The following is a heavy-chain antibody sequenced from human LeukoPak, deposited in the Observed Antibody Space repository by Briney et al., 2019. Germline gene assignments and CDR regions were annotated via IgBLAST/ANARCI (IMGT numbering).Heavy chain of an antibody. CDR3: ARDFSSGWIDY. V-gene: IGHV3-33*01. CDR1: GFDFNNYG. D-gene: IGHD6-19*01. CDR2: MWHDGSNR. Sequence: GGSLRFSCAASGFDFNNYGMHWVRQAPGKGLEWVGIMWHDGSNRYYADSVKGRFTISRDNSKNTLYLQMNRLRGEDTAVYYRARDFSSGWIDYWGQGTLVTVSS. J-gene: IGHJ4*02.